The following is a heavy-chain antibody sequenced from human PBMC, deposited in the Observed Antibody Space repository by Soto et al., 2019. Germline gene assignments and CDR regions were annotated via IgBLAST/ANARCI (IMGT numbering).Heavy chain of an antibody. V-gene: IGHV1-8*01. CDR2: MNPNSGNT. J-gene: IGHJ5*02. CDR1: GYTFGNND. CDR3: ARMATSGTLNWFDP. Sequence: ASVKVSCKASGYTFGNNDISWVRQATGQGLEWMGWMNPNSGNTGYAQKFQGRVSMTRNTSITTAYLELSSLRSDDTAIYYCARMATSGTLNWFDPWGQGTLVTVSA.